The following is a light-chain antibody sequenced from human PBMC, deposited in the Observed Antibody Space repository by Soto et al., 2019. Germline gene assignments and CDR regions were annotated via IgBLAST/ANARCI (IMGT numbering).Light chain of an antibody. CDR2: EVS. J-gene: IGLJ2*01. V-gene: IGLV2-18*02. CDR3: SSYTSSSTLV. Sequence: QSVLTQPPSVSGSPGQSVTISCTVTSSDVGSYNRVSWYQQPPGTAPKLMIYEVSNRPSGVPDRFSGSKSGNTASLTISGLQAEDEADYYCSSYTSSSTLVFGGGTKLTVL. CDR1: SSDVGSYNR.